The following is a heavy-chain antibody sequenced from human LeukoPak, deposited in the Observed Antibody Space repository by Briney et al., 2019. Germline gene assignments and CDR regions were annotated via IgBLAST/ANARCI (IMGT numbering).Heavy chain of an antibody. J-gene: IGHJ6*02. CDR3: ARSGRYYYGSGYGMDV. D-gene: IGHD3-10*01. V-gene: IGHV4-30-4*01. CDR2: IYYSGST. Sequence: SETLSLTCTVSGGSISSGDYYWSWIRQPPGKGLEWIGYIYYSGSTYYNPSLKSRVTISVDTSKNQFSLKLSSVTAADTAVYYCARSGRYYYGSGYGMDVWGQGTTVTVSS. CDR1: GGSISSGDYY.